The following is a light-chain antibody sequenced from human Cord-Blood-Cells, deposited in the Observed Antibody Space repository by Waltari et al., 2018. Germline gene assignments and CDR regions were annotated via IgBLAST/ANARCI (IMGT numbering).Light chain of an antibody. CDR3: QQSYSTANT. CDR1: QIISSY. V-gene: IGKV1-39*01. CDR2: AAS. J-gene: IGKJ3*01. Sequence: DIQMTQSPSSLSASVGDRVTITCRASQIISSYLNWYQQKPGKAPKLLIYAASSLQSGVPSRFSGSGSRTDFTLTISSLKPEDCATYCCQQSYSTANTCGPGTKVGIQ.